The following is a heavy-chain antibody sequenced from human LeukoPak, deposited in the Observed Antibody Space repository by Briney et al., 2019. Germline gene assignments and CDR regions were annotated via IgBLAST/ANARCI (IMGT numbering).Heavy chain of an antibody. CDR1: GFTFSSYA. CDR2: ISYDGSNK. CDR3: ASRRYCSSTSCFLRDAFDI. Sequence: GGSLRLSCAASGFTFSSYAMHWVRQAPGKGLEWMAVISYDGSNKYYADSVKGRFTISRDNSKNTLYLQMNSLRAEDTAVYYCASRRYCSSTSCFLRDAFDIWGQGTMVTVSS. D-gene: IGHD2-2*01. V-gene: IGHV3-30-3*01. J-gene: IGHJ3*02.